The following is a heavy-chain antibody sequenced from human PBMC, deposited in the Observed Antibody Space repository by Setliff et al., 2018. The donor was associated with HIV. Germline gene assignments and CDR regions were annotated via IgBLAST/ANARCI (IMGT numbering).Heavy chain of an antibody. Sequence: SETLSLTCAVSGYSISSGYYWGWIRQPPGKGLEWIGSLFYGGSTHYTQSLKSRVTIFVDTSKTQFYLKLSSVTASDTAVYYCARYTSKVDWFDPWGQGTLVTVSS. D-gene: IGHD2-2*02. CDR1: GYSISSGYY. CDR2: LFYGGST. J-gene: IGHJ5*02. V-gene: IGHV4-38-2*01. CDR3: ARYTSKVDWFDP.